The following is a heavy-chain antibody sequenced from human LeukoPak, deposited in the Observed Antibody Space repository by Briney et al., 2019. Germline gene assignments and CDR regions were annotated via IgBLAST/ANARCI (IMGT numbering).Heavy chain of an antibody. J-gene: IGHJ4*02. CDR1: SYSVRSAYY. D-gene: IGHD3-16*01. Sequence: SETLSLTCIVSSYSVRSAYYWGWIRQPPGKGLEWIGSIYYSGSTYYNPSLKSRVTISVDTSKNQFSLKLSSVTAADTAVYYCARQGAFNYWGQGTLVTVSS. V-gene: IGHV4-38-2*02. CDR2: IYYSGST. CDR3: ARQGAFNY.